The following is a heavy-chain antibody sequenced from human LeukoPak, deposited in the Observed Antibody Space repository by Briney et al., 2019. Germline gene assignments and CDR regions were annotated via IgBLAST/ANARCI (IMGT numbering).Heavy chain of an antibody. CDR2: IRYDGSKK. J-gene: IGHJ6*03. CDR3: ARPYSSNVYYYYYMDV. CDR1: GFTFSTYG. V-gene: IGHV3-30*02. Sequence: PGGSLRLSCAASGFTFSTYGVHWVRQAPGKGLEWVAFIRYDGSKKYYADSVKGRFTISRDNSRNRLYLQMNSLGVEDTAVYYCARPYSSNVYYYYYMDVWGKGTTVTIFS. D-gene: IGHD6-13*01.